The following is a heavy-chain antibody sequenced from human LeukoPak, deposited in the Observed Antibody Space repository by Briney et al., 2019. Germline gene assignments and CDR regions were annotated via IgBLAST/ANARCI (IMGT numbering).Heavy chain of an antibody. Sequence: SETLSLTCTVSGGSISSSSYYWGWIRQPPGKGLEWIGSIYYSGSTYYNPSLKSRVTISVDTSKNQFSLKLSSVTAADTAVYYCATHSGSYYARWGQGTLVTVSS. CDR3: ATHSGSYYAR. CDR2: IYYSGST. D-gene: IGHD1-26*01. V-gene: IGHV4-39*07. J-gene: IGHJ4*02. CDR1: GGSISSSSYY.